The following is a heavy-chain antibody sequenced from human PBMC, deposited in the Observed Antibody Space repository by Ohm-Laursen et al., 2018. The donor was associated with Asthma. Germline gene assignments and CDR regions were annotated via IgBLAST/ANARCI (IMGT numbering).Heavy chain of an antibody. CDR1: GFIFSNYG. CDR2: IWYDGSNK. V-gene: IGHV3-33*01. D-gene: IGHD3-3*01. J-gene: IGHJ5*02. CDR3: ARGLTYYDFWSGVWNWFDP. Sequence: SLRLSCAASGFIFSNYGMHWVRQAPGKGLEWVAVIWYDGSNKYYADSVKGRFTISRDNSKNTLYLQMNSLRAEDAAVYYCARGLTYYDFWSGVWNWFDPWGQGTLVTVSS.